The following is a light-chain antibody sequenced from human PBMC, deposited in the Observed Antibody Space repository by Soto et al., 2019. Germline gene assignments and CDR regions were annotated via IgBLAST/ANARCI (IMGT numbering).Light chain of an antibody. V-gene: IGLV2-14*03. Sequence: LTQPASVSGSPGQSITISCTGTSSDVGGYNFVSWYQQHPGKAPKLMIYEVTSRPSGVSNRFSGSKSGNTASLTISGLQAEDEADYYCNSYTTSSTLVFGSGTKVTVL. J-gene: IGLJ1*01. CDR1: SSDVGGYNF. CDR2: EVT. CDR3: NSYTTSSTLV.